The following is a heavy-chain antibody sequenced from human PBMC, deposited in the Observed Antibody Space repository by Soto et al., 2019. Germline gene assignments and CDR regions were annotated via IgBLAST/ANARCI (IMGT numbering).Heavy chain of an antibody. CDR2: ISGSGGST. V-gene: IGHV3-23*01. J-gene: IGHJ5*02. Sequence: GGSLRLSCAASGFTFSSYAMSWVRQAPGKGLEWVSAISGSGGSTYYADSVKGRFTISRDNSKNTLYLQMNSLRAEDTAVYYCAKGVVGATLSKWFDPWGQGTLVTVSS. CDR1: GFTFSSYA. CDR3: AKGVVGATLSKWFDP. D-gene: IGHD1-26*01.